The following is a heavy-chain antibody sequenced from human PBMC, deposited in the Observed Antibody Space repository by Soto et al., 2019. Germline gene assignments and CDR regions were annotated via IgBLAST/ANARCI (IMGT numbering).Heavy chain of an antibody. J-gene: IGHJ4*02. CDR2: IYNDGSAT. V-gene: IGHV3-74*01. D-gene: IGHD1-1*01. CDR3: ARDNWNSY. CDR1: GFTFNIYW. Sequence: EVQLVESGGGLVQPGGSLRLSCVASGFTFNIYWMHWVRQAPGKGLEWVSRIYNDGSATTYADYVKGRFTISRDNAKNTLFLQMNTLRVDDAAVYYCARDNWNSYWGQGTLVTVSS.